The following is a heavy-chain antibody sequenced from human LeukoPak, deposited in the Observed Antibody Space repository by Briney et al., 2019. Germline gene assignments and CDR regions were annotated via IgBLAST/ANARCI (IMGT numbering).Heavy chain of an antibody. CDR1: GFTFSSYG. CDR2: ISYDGSNK. V-gene: IGHV3-30*03. J-gene: IGHJ5*02. D-gene: IGHD3-16*01. Sequence: GRSLRLSCAASGFTFSSYGMHWVRQAPGKGLEWVAVISYDGSNKYYADSVKGRFTISRDNSKNTLYLQMNSLRAEDTAVYYCARALFMDPWGQGTLVTASS. CDR3: ARALFMDP.